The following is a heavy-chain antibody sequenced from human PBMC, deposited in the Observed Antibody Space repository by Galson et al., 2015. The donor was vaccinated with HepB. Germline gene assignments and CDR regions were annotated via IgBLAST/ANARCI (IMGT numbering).Heavy chain of an antibody. D-gene: IGHD3-9*01. CDR3: ARDASLRYFDWLYSDY. J-gene: IGHJ4*02. CDR1: GFTFSSYA. CDR2: ISYDGSNK. V-gene: IGHV3-30*04. Sequence: SLRLSCAASGFTFSSYAMHWVRQAPGKGLEWVAVISYDGSNKYYADSVKGRFTISRDNSKNTLYLQMNSLRAEDTAVYYCARDASLRYFDWLYSDYWGQGTLVTVSS.